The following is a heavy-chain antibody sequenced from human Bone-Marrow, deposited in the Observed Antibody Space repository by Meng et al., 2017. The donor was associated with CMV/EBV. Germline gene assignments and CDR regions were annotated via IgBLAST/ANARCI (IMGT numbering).Heavy chain of an antibody. CDR2: INPSGGST. V-gene: IGHV1-46*01. J-gene: IGHJ5*02. Sequence: ASVKVSCKASGYTFTSYYMHWVRQAPGQGLEWMGIINPSGGSTSYAQKFQGRVTMTRDTSTSTVYMELSSLRAEDTAVFYCARGPGGDGYNPGWFDPWGQGTLVTVSS. CDR3: ARGPGGDGYNPGWFDP. CDR1: GYTFTSYY. D-gene: IGHD5-24*01.